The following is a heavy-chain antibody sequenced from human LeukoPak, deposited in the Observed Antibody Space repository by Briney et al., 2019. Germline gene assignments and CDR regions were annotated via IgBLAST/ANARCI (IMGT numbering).Heavy chain of an antibody. V-gene: IGHV4-34*01. CDR2: INQSGST. CDR1: GGSFSGYY. Sequence: PSETLSLTCAGYGGSFSGYYWSWIRQPPGKGLEWIGEINQSGSTNYNPSLKSRVTISVDTSKHQFSLKLSSVTAADTAVYYCARGRDYYGSGRVETYYYYYYGMDVWGQGTTVTVSS. D-gene: IGHD3-10*01. CDR3: ARGRDYYGSGRVETYYYYYYGMDV. J-gene: IGHJ6*02.